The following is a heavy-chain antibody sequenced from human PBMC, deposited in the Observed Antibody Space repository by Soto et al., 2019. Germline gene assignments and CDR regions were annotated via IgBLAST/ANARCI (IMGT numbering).Heavy chain of an antibody. CDR3: VRGGSNYAS. J-gene: IGHJ5*02. V-gene: IGHV3-7*01. CDR2: IKPDESEK. CDR1: GFTFSESW. Sequence: EVQLVESGGGLVQPGGSLRLSCTASGFTFSESWMTWVRQAPGKGLEWVARIKPDESEKKYADSVKGRFSISRDNAKNSMYLQMDSLRGEDTAVYYCVRGGSNYASWGQGTLVPVSS. D-gene: IGHD4-4*01.